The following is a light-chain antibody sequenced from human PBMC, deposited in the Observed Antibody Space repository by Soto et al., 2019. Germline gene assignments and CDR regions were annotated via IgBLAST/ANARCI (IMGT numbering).Light chain of an antibody. J-gene: IGKJ3*01. V-gene: IGKV1-33*01. CDR2: DES. CDR1: QDISNY. CDR3: QQYDNLPLT. Sequence: DIQMTQSPSSLSASVGDRVTITCQASQDISNYLNWYQQKPGKAPKLLIYDESNLETGVQSRFSGSESRTDFTFTISSLQPEDIATYYCQQYDNLPLTFGPGTKVDIK.